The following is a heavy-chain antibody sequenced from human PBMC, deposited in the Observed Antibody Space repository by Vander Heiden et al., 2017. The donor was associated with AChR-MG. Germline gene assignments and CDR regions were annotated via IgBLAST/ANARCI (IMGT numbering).Heavy chain of an antibody. Sequence: QLQLQESGPGPVKPSETLSLMCSVSVDSISSSGHYWGWIRQPPGKGLEWIGSIYYSGASQYNPALKSRVTISVDTSKNQFSLKLRSVTAADTAVYYCAIHSRNNAYSAFNYWCQGTLVTVSS. V-gene: IGHV4-39*01. D-gene: IGHD3-16*01. J-gene: IGHJ4*02. CDR3: AIHSRNNAYSAFNY. CDR2: IYYSGAS. CDR1: VDSISSSGHY.